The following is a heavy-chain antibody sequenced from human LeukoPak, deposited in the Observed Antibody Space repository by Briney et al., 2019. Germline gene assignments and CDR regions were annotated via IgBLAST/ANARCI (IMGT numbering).Heavy chain of an antibody. J-gene: IGHJ4*02. CDR1: GYTFTSFD. V-gene: IGHV1-8*01. CDR2: MNPNSGNT. CDR3: ARRTYSSSSSIFDY. Sequence: VASVKVSCKASGYTFTSFDMNWVRQATGQGLEWMGWMNPNSGNTGYAQKFQGRVTMTEDTSTDTAYMELSSLRSEDTAVYYCARRTYSSSSSIFDYWGQGTLVTVSS. D-gene: IGHD6-6*01.